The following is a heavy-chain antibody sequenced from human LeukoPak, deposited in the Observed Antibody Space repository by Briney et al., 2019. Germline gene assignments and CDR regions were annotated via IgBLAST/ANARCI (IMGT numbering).Heavy chain of an antibody. CDR3: AKLLGTVTTYDS. CDR2: INPDGSQK. CDR1: GFTFSGNW. J-gene: IGHJ4*02. V-gene: IGHV3-7*01. Sequence: GGSLILSCEASGFTFSGNWMSWVRQAPGKGLEWVASINPDGSQKLYVESVKGRFTISRDNTRRSLYLQMNSLGSDDTAMYYCAKLLGTVTTYDSWGQGTHVTVSS. D-gene: IGHD2/OR15-2a*01.